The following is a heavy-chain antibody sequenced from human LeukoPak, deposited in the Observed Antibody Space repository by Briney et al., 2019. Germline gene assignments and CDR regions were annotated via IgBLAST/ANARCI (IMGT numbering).Heavy chain of an antibody. Sequence: KPSETLSLTCAVYGGSFSGYYWSWIRQPRGKGLEWIGEINHSGSTNYNPSLKSRVTISVDTSKNQFSLKLSSVTAADTAVYYCARGPNLLRYFDWLLTYWGQGTLVTVSS. D-gene: IGHD3-9*01. J-gene: IGHJ4*02. CDR2: INHSGST. CDR1: GGSFSGYY. CDR3: ARGPNLLRYFDWLLTY. V-gene: IGHV4-34*01.